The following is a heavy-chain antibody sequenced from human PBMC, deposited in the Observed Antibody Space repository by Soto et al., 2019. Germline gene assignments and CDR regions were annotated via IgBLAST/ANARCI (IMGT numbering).Heavy chain of an antibody. J-gene: IGHJ4*02. CDR2: IYHTGST. Sequence: SETLSLTCSVSGGSVTGGGYYWSWIRQLPGKGLEWIGYIYHTGSTFYNPSLKSRVTISLDTSTSQFSLKLTSVTAADTAMYYCAGSPPRYMFDYWGQGSPLTLSS. CDR3: AGSPPRYMFDY. CDR1: GGSVTGGGYY. V-gene: IGHV4-31*03. D-gene: IGHD3-10*01.